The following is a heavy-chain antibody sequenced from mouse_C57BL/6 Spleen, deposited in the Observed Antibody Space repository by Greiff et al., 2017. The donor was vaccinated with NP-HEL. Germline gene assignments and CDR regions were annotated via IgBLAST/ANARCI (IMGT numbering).Heavy chain of an antibody. CDR1: GYTFTSYW. J-gene: IGHJ4*01. CDR2: IDPSDSYT. Sequence: VQLQQSGAELVKPGASVKLSCKASGYTFTSYWMQWVKQRPGQGLEWIGEIDPSDSYTNYNQKFKGKATLTVDTSSSTAYMQLSSLTSEDSAVYYCATLLRDYWGQGTSVTVSS. D-gene: IGHD2-10*01. CDR3: ATLLRDY. V-gene: IGHV1-50*01.